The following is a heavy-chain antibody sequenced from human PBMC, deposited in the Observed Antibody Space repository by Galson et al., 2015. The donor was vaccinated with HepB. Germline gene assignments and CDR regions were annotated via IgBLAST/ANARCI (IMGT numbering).Heavy chain of an antibody. J-gene: IGHJ4*02. D-gene: IGHD2-2*01. CDR3: ARVGQSTTWRSPYYFDP. CDR1: GFTFTDFY. CDR2: TCGSHSDT. Sequence: SLRLSCAASGFTFTDFYLTWLRQTPRKGLEWVAHTCGSHSDTTYADSVKGRFTVYRDSDKNFLFLDMKGLTVDDAGVYYCARVGQSTTWRSPYYFDPWGQGTQVSVSS. V-gene: IGHV3-11*06.